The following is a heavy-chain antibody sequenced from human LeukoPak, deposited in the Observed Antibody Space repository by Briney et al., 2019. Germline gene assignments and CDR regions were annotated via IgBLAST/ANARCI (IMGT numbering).Heavy chain of an antibody. Sequence: SKTLSLTCTVSGGSIRSYYWSWIRQPPGKGLEWIGYIYYSGSTNYNPSLKSRVTISVDTSKNQFSLKLSSVTAADTAVYYCAREKWTFDCWGQGTLVTVSS. CDR2: IYYSGST. D-gene: IGHD1-26*01. J-gene: IGHJ4*02. CDR3: AREKWTFDC. V-gene: IGHV4-59*01. CDR1: GGSIRSYY.